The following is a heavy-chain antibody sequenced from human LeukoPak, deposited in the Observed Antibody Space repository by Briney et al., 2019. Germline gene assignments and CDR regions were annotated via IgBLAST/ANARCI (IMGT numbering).Heavy chain of an antibody. CDR3: ARDLGPRGQRIAAAGTGGYNWFDP. J-gene: IGHJ5*02. CDR2: IIPIFGTA. CDR1: GGTFSSYA. V-gene: IGHV1-69*01. Sequence: GSSVKVSCKASGGTFSSYAISWVRQAPGQGLEWMGGIIPIFGTANYAQKFQGRVTITADESTSTAYMELSSLRSEDTAVYYCARDLGPRGQRIAAAGTGGYNWFDPWGQGTLVTVSS. D-gene: IGHD6-13*01.